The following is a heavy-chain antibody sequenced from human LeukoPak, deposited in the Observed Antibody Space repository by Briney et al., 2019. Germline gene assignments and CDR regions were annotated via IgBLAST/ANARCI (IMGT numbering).Heavy chain of an antibody. J-gene: IGHJ4*02. D-gene: IGHD2-8*01. CDR1: GFTASSNY. CDR3: ERGLYCTNGVCYSRWAFDY. CDR2: IYSGGST. V-gene: IGHV3-66*02. Sequence: SGGSLRLSCAASGFTASSNYMSWVRQAPGKGLEWVSVIYSGGSTYYADSLKGRFTISRDNSKNTLYLQMNSLRAEDTAVYYCERGLYCTNGVCYSRWAFDYWGQGTLVTVSS.